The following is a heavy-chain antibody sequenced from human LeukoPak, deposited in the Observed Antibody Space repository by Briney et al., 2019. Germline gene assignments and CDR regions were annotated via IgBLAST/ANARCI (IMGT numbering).Heavy chain of an antibody. D-gene: IGHD3-10*01. CDR1: GGSISSYY. J-gene: IGHJ4*02. CDR3: AREGRDFYGSGHLDY. CDR2: ISYSGNT. Sequence: PSETLSLTCTVSGGSISSYYWSWIRQPPGKGLEWIGYISYSGNTNYNPSLKGRLTISVDTSRNQFSLRLSSVTAADTAVYYCAREGRDFYGSGHLDYWGQGTLITVSS. V-gene: IGHV4-59*01.